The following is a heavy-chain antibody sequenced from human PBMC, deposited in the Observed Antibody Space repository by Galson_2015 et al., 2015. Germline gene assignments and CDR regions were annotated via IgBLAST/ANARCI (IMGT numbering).Heavy chain of an antibody. D-gene: IGHD3-10*01. CDR1: GGSISSSSSY. J-gene: IGHJ4*02. V-gene: IGHV4-61*01. Sequence: ETLSLTCIVSGGSISSSSSYWSWIRQPPGKGLEWIGYIYYSGSTNYNSSLKSRVTISVDTSKNQFSLKLTSVTAADTAVYYCARVTNYGSGSYYDDYWGQGTLVTVSS. CDR2: IYYSGST. CDR3: ARVTNYGSGSYYDDY.